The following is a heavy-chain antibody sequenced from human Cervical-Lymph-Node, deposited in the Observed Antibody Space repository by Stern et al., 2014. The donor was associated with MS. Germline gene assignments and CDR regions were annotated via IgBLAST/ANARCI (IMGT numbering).Heavy chain of an antibody. V-gene: IGHV1-69*01. D-gene: IGHD2-15*01. CDR2: IIPIFGTA. CDR3: ARDSDILFAMDV. CDR1: GGTFTNYA. Sequence: QVQLVQSGAEVKKPGSSVKVSCKASGGTFTNYAFSWVRQAPGQVLEWMGGIIPIFGTANYAQNFQGRVTITADEFTSTAYMELSSLRSDDTAIYYCARDSDILFAMDVWGQGTTVTVSS. J-gene: IGHJ6*02.